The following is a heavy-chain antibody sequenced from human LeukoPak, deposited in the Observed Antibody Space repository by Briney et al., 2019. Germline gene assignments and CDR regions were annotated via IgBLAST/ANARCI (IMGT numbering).Heavy chain of an antibody. CDR3: AREKRITMVRRVITSPFDY. D-gene: IGHD3-10*01. V-gene: IGHV6-1*01. J-gene: IGHJ4*02. CDR2: TYYRSKWYN. Sequence: SQTLSLTCAISGDSVSNNSAAWNWIRQSPSRGLEWLGRTYYRSKWYNDYAVSVKSRITINPDTSKNQFSLQLNSVTPEDTAVYYCAREKRITMVRRVITSPFDYWGQGTLVTVSS. CDR1: GDSVSNNSAA.